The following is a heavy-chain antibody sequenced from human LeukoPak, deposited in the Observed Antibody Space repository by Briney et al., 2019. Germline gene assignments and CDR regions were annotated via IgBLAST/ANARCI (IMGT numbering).Heavy chain of an antibody. V-gene: IGHV1-46*03. CDR3: ARGRTTATTGWFDP. D-gene: IGHD4-11*01. CDR1: GGTFSSYA. CDR2: INPSGGST. Sequence: GASVKVSCKASGGTFSSYAISWVRQAPGQGLEWMGIINPSGGSTSYAQKFQGRVTMTRDTSTSTVYMELSSLRSEDTAVYYCARGRTTATTGWFDPWGPGTLVTVSS. J-gene: IGHJ5*02.